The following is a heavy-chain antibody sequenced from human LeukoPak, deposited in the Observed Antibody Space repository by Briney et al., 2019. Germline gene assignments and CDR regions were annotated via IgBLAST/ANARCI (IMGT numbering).Heavy chain of an antibody. CDR1: GFTFSSFW. CDR2: INSDGSTT. J-gene: IGHJ4*02. Sequence: GGSLRLSCAASGFTFSSFWMHWVRQVPGKGLVWVSGINSDGSTTSYADSVRGRFTISRDNAKNTLYLQMNSLRAEDTALYYCARGGYGAHMGWGQGTLVTVSS. D-gene: IGHD4-17*01. V-gene: IGHV3-74*01. CDR3: ARGGYGAHMG.